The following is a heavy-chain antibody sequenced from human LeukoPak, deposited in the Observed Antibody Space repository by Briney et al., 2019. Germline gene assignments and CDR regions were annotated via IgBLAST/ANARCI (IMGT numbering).Heavy chain of an antibody. CDR2: INTDGSNT. J-gene: IGHJ4*02. Sequence: GGSLRLSCAASGFTFSSYWMHWVRQAPGKGLVWVSRINTDGSNTNYADSVQGRFTISRDNAKNTLYLQMNSLRAEDTAVYSCARHTCSGGSCYLDYWGQGTLVTVSS. CDR1: GFTFSSYW. V-gene: IGHV3-74*01. CDR3: ARHTCSGGSCYLDY. D-gene: IGHD2-15*01.